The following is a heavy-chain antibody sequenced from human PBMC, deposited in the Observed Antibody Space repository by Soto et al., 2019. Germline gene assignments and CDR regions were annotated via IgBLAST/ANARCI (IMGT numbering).Heavy chain of an antibody. J-gene: IGHJ6*02. D-gene: IGHD2-15*01. CDR2: IYYSGTT. CDR1: GGSINTGGYY. V-gene: IGHV4-31*03. Sequence: QVQLQESGPGLVKPSQTLSLTCTVSGGSINTGGYYRSWIRQHPAKGLEWIGNIYYSGTTDYNPSLKSRVTISIDTSKNQFSLKLTSVTAADTAMYYCARDGDCSGGSCYLGYGLDVWGQGTTVTVSS. CDR3: ARDGDCSGGSCYLGYGLDV.